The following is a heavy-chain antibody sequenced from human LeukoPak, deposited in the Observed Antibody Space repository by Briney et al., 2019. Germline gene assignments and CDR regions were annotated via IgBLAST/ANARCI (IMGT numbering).Heavy chain of an antibody. CDR2: IIPIFGTA. CDR3: ARERDYQFGRGAFDF. Sequence: GASVKVSCKASGGTFSSYGISWMREAPGQGLEWMGGIIPIFGTANYAQKFQGRVTITTDEATSTAYMELSSLRSEDSAVYYCARERDYQFGRGAFDFWGQGTMVTVSS. J-gene: IGHJ3*01. CDR1: GGTFSSYG. D-gene: IGHD4-17*01. V-gene: IGHV1-69*05.